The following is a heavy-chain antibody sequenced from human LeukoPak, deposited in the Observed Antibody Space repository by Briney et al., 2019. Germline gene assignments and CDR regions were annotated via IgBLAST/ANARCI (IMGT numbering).Heavy chain of an antibody. D-gene: IGHD3-22*01. CDR3: AKDMDDSSGFDY. CDR2: ISGSGGST. Sequence: SGGSLRLSCAASGFTFSSYGMSWVRQAPGKGLEWVSAISGSGGSTYYADSVKGRFTISRDNSKNTLYLQMNSLRAEDTAVYYCAKDMDDSSGFDYWGQGTLVTVSS. V-gene: IGHV3-23*01. J-gene: IGHJ4*02. CDR1: GFTFSSYG.